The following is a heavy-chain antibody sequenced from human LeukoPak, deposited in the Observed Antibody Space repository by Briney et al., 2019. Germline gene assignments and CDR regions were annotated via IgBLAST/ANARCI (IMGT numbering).Heavy chain of an antibody. Sequence: SVTVSCTASGFTFTSSAVQWVRQARGQRLEWIGWIVVGSGNTNYAQKFQERVTITRDMSTSTAYMELSSLRSEDTAVYYCAAESPKAQFDPWGQGTLVTVSS. CDR1: GFTFTSSA. J-gene: IGHJ5*02. CDR3: AAESPKAQFDP. V-gene: IGHV1-58*01. CDR2: IVVGSGNT.